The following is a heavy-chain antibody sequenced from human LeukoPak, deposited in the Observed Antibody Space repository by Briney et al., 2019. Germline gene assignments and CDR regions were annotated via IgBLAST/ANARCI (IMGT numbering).Heavy chain of an antibody. CDR2: IKSKTDGGTT. V-gene: IGHV3-15*01. J-gene: IGHJ4*02. D-gene: IGHD3-16*02. CDR1: GFTFSNAW. CDR3: TTTVNTMITFGGVIVIPLSN. Sequence: GGSLRLSCAASGFTFSNAWMSWVRQAPGKGLEWVGRIKSKTDGGTTDYAAPVKGGFTISRDDSKNTLYLQMNSLKTEDTAVYYCTTTVNTMITFGGVIVIPLSNWGQGTLVTVSS.